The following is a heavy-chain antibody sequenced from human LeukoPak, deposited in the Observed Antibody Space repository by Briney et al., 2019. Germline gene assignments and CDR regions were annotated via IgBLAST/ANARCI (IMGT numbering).Heavy chain of an antibody. V-gene: IGHV3-21*01. CDR2: ISSSSSYI. CDR3: ARRSAAKDAFDI. CDR1: GFTFSSYG. D-gene: IGHD6-25*01. Sequence: AGGSLRLSCAASGFTFSSYGMHWVRQAPGKGLEWVSSISSSSSYIYYADSVKGRFTISRDNAKNTLYLQMNSLRAEDTAVYYCARRSAAKDAFDIWGQGTKVTVSS. J-gene: IGHJ3*02.